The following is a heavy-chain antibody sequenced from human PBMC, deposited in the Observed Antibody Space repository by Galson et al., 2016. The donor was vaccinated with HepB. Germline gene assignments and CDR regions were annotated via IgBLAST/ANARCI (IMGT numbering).Heavy chain of an antibody. V-gene: IGHV3-21*01. D-gene: IGHD5-12*01. CDR1: GFTFSSYA. Sequence: SLRLSCAVSGFTFSSYAMHWVRQAPGKGLEWVASISSTSAYIYYADSVKGRFTVSRDNAQNSLYLVMSSLRIEDRAVYYCARVGTGYEYVYWGQGTLVSVSS. CDR2: ISSTSAYI. J-gene: IGHJ4*02. CDR3: ARVGTGYEYVY.